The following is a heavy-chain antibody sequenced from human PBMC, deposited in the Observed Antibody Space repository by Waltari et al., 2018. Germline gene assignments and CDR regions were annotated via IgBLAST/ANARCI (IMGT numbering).Heavy chain of an antibody. CDR3: ARDRGRGLYLDS. D-gene: IGHD1-26*01. V-gene: IGHV4-4*02. Sequence: QFQLQDSGPGLVKPSGALSLTFTVPGDPMSSNNWGSWVRQPPEKGLEWIDQSHRSGRTNYNQSLWSRVSISLATANKQLYLKVTSTAAADTAVYYCARDRGRGLYLDSWGQGILVSVSP. CDR2: SHRSGRT. J-gene: IGHJ4*02. CDR1: GDPMSSNNW.